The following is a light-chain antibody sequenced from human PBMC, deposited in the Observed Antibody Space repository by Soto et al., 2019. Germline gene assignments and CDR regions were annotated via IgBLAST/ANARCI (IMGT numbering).Light chain of an antibody. CDR2: WAS. CDR1: QSVLYSSNNKNY. CDR3: QQYYSTPLT. V-gene: IGKV4-1*01. Sequence: DIVMTQSPDSLAVSLGERATINCKSSQSVLYSSNNKNYLAWYQQKPGQPPKLLIYWASTRESGVPDRFSGXXXXXXXXXTXSSLQAEDVAVYYCQQYYSTPLTFGGGTKVEIK. J-gene: IGKJ4*01.